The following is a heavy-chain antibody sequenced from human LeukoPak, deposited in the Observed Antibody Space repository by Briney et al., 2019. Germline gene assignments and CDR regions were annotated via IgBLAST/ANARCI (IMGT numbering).Heavy chain of an antibody. V-gene: IGHV3-7*03. D-gene: IGHD3-10*01. CDR2: IKQDGGEK. CDR3: ARDGFGELLGEVFDY. J-gene: IGHJ4*02. CDR1: GFTFSSYW. Sequence: GGALRLSCAASGFTFSSYWMSWVRQAPGKGLEWVANIKQDGGEKYYVDSVRGRFTISRDNAKNSLYLQVNSLRAEDTAVYYCARDGFGELLGEVFDYWGQGTLVTVSS.